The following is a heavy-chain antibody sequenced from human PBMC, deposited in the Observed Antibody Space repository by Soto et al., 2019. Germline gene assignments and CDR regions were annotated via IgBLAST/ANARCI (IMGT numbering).Heavy chain of an antibody. D-gene: IGHD3-22*01. J-gene: IGHJ6*02. Sequence: PGGSLRLSCAASGFTFSSYAMHWVRQAPGKGLEWVAVISYDGSNKYYADSVRGRFTISRDNSKNTLYLQMNSLRAEDTAVYYCARDRRIGEGHIVVVISYYYGMDVWGQGTTVTVSS. CDR1: GFTFSSYA. V-gene: IGHV3-30-3*01. CDR2: ISYDGSNK. CDR3: ARDRRIGEGHIVVVISYYYGMDV.